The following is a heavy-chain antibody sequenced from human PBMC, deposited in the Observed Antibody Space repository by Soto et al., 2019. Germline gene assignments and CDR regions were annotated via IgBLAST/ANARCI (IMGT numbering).Heavy chain of an antibody. J-gene: IGHJ4*02. CDR3: ARGLSLSEWWFDY. V-gene: IGHV3-53*02. D-gene: IGHD2-8*01. CDR1: GFTVSSNY. CDR2: IYSGGTT. Sequence: EVQLVETGGGLIQPGGSLRLSCAVSGFTVSSNYMNWVRRAPGKGLEWVSVIYSGGTTDYADSVKGRFTISRDSSTNTLYLQMNSLRAEDTAVYYCARGLSLSEWWFDYWGQGTLVTVSS.